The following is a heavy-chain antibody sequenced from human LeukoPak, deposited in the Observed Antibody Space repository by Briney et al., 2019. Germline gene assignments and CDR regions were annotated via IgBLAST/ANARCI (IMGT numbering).Heavy chain of an antibody. D-gene: IGHD6-13*01. V-gene: IGHV3-23*01. J-gene: IGHJ4*02. CDR1: GLTFSAYS. CDR2: ISAGGGST. CDR3: AKDAAGPEY. Sequence: GGSLRLSCAVSGLTFSAYSMTWVRQAPGQGLFWVSGISAGGGSTYYADSVKGRFTISRDNSRNTLYLQMNSLRAEDTAVYYCAKDAAGPEYWGQGTLVTVSS.